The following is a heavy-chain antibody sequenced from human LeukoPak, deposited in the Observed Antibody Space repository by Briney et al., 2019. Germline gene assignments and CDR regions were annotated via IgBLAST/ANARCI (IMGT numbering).Heavy chain of an antibody. V-gene: IGHV3-23*01. CDR2: ISGSGGST. J-gene: IGHJ4*02. CDR1: GFTFSSYA. Sequence: PGGSLRLSCAAYGFTFSSYAMGWVRQAPGKGLEWVSAISGSGGSTYYADSVKGRFTISRDNSKNTLYLQMNSLRAEDAAVYYCAKRPWYYYDSSGYYDYWGQGTLVTVSS. D-gene: IGHD3-22*01. CDR3: AKRPWYYYDSSGYYDY.